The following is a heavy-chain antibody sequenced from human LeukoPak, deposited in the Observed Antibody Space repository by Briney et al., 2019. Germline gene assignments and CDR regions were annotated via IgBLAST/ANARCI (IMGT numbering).Heavy chain of an antibody. CDR1: GFTFSDYY. V-gene: IGHV3-11*06. D-gene: IGHD5-18*01. Sequence: GGSLRLSCAASGFTFSDYYMSWIRQAPGKGLEWVSYISSSSSYTNYADSVKGRFTISRDNAKNSLYLQMNSLRAEDTAVYYCARDVDTAMVPNWFDPWGQGNLVTVSS. CDR3: ARDVDTAMVPNWFDP. CDR2: ISSSSSYT. J-gene: IGHJ5*02.